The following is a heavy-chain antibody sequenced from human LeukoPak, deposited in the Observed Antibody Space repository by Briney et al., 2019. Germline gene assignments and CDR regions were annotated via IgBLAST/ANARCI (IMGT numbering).Heavy chain of an antibody. CDR2: ISAYNGNT. CDR3: VWELRSFDY. V-gene: IGHV1-18*01. J-gene: IGHJ4*02. CDR1: GYTFTSYG. Sequence: ASLKVSCKASGYTFTSYGISWVRQPPGHGLEWMGWISAYNGNTNYAQKLQGRVTMTTDTSTSTAYMELWSLRSDDTAVYYCVWELRSFDYWGQGTLGTVSS.